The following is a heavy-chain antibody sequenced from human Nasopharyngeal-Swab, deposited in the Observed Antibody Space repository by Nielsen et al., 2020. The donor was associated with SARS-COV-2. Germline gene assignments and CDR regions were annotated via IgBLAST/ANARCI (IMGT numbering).Heavy chain of an antibody. J-gene: IGHJ4*02. Sequence: ASVKVSCKASGYTFTSYGISWVRQAPGQGLEWMGWISAYNGNTNYAQKLQGRVTMATDTSTSTAYMELRSLRSADTAVYYCARDDSSNYDFWSGYYTSFDYWGQGTLVTASS. D-gene: IGHD3-3*01. CDR2: ISAYNGNT. CDR3: ARDDSSNYDFWSGYYTSFDY. CDR1: GYTFTSYG. V-gene: IGHV1-18*01.